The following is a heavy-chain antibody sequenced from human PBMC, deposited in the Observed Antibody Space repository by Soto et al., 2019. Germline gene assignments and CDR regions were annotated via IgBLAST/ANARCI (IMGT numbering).Heavy chain of an antibody. CDR3: ARGDYYDRRFDY. Sequence: EVQLVESGGGLVQPGGSLRLSCAASGFTFSSYWMSWVRQAAGKGLEWVATIKQDESEKYYVDSVKGRFTVSRDNAKSSLYLQMNSVRVEDTAVYYCARGDYYDRRFDYWGQGALVTVSS. CDR1: GFTFSSYW. V-gene: IGHV3-7*03. D-gene: IGHD3-22*01. CDR2: IKQDESEK. J-gene: IGHJ4*02.